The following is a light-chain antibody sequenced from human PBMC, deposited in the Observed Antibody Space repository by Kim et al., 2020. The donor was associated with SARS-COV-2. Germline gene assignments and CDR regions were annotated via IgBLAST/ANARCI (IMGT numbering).Light chain of an antibody. CDR3: NSRDSSGNHNWV. J-gene: IGLJ3*02. CDR1: SLRNYY. CDR2: GKN. V-gene: IGLV3-19*01. Sequence: SSELTQDPAVSVALGQTVRITCQGDSLRNYYASWYQQKPGQAPVLVIYGKNNRPSGIPDRISGSSSGNTASLTITAAQAEDEADYYCNSRDSSGNHNWVFGGGTKLTVL.